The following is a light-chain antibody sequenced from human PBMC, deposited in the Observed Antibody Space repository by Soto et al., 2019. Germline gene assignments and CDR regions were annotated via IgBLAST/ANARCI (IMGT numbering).Light chain of an antibody. CDR1: QSVSSN. V-gene: IGKV3-15*01. Sequence: EIVMTQYPATLSVSPGERATPSCRASQSVSSNLAWYQQKPGQAPRLLIYGASTRATGIPARFSGSGSGTEFTLTISSLQSEDFAVYYCQQYNNWQRTFGQGTKV. CDR2: GAS. CDR3: QQYNNWQRT. J-gene: IGKJ1*01.